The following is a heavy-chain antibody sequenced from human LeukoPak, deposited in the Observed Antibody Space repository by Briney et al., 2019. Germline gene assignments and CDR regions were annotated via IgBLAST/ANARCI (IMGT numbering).Heavy chain of an antibody. CDR1: GGTFSSYA. Sequence: SVKVSCKASGGTFSSYAISWVRQAPGQGLEWMGRIIPIFGTANYAQKFQGRVTITTDESTSTAYMELSSLRSADTAVYYCAKDLPAAMSGFDYWGQGPLVTVSS. CDR2: IIPIFGTA. D-gene: IGHD2-2*01. V-gene: IGHV1-69*05. CDR3: AKDLPAAMSGFDY. J-gene: IGHJ4*02.